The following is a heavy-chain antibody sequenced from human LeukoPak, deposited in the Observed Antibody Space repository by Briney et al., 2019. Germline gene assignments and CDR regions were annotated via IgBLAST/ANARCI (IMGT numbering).Heavy chain of an antibody. J-gene: IGHJ4*02. CDR2: ISAYNGNT. CDR1: GYTFTSYG. Sequence: ASVKVSCTASGYTFTSYGISWVRQAPGQGLEWMGWISAYNGNTNYAQKLQGRVTMTTDTSTSTAYMELRSLRADDTAVYYCARVSSGWYGGYFDYWGQGTLVTVSS. V-gene: IGHV1-18*01. CDR3: ARVSSGWYGGYFDY. D-gene: IGHD6-19*01.